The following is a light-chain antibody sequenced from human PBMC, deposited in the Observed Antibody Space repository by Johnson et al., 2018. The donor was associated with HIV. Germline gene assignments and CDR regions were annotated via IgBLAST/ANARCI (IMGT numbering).Light chain of an antibody. CDR1: SSNIGNNY. CDR2: ENN. V-gene: IGLV1-51*02. Sequence: QSLLTQSPSVSAATGQKVAISCSGSSSNIGNNYVSWYQQLPGTAPKLLIYENNKRPSGIPDRFSGSKSGTSATLGITGLQTGDEADYYCGTWDSSLSAGGFFGTGTKVTVL. CDR3: GTWDSSLSAGGF. J-gene: IGLJ1*01.